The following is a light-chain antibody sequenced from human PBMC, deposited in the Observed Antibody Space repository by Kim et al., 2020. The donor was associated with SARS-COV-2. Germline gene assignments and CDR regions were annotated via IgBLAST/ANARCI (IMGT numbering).Light chain of an antibody. CDR3: QSPDSSATWV. CDR2: KDT. J-gene: IGLJ3*02. V-gene: IGLV3-25*03. Sequence: SYELTQPPSVSVSPGQTARITCSGDALPNQYVYWYQQRPGRAPVLIIYKDTERPSGVPERISGSSSGTTATLTISGVQAEDESDYNCQSPDSSATWVFGGGTKLTVL. CDR1: ALPNQY.